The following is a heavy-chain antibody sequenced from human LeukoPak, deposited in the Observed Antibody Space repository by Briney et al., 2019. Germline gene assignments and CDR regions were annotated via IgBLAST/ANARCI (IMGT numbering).Heavy chain of an antibody. J-gene: IGHJ4*02. CDR1: GLSLGTSGVG. Sequence: SGPTLVNPTQTLRLTCTFSGLSLGTSGVGVGWIRQPPVKALGWLALIYWNDDKRYSPSLKSRLTITKDTSKNQVVLTMTNMDPVVTATYYCAHSEDYYDSSALDYWGQGTLVTVSS. D-gene: IGHD3-22*01. CDR3: AHSEDYYDSSALDY. CDR2: IYWNDDK. V-gene: IGHV2-5*01.